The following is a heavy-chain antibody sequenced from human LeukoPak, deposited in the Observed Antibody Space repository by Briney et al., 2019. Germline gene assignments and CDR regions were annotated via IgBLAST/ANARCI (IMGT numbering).Heavy chain of an antibody. CDR3: ARGLYDFWSP. V-gene: IGHV4-34*01. D-gene: IGHD3-3*01. CDR1: GGSFSGYY. Sequence: SETLSLTCAVYGGSFSGYYWSWIRQPPGKGLEWIGEINHSGSTNYNPSLKSRVTISVDTSRNQFSLKLSSVTAADTAVYYCARGLYDFWSPWGQGTLVTVSS. CDR2: INHSGST. J-gene: IGHJ5*02.